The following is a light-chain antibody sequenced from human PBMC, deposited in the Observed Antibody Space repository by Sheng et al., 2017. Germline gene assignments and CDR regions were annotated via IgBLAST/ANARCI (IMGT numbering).Light chain of an antibody. CDR1: SSDVGGYNW. Sequence: QSALTQPPSASGFPGQSVTISCTGTSSDVGGYNWVSWYQHHPGKAPKLMISEVSTRPSGVPDRFSGSKSGNTASLTVSGLQAEDEADYYCSSYAVSNTFVLFGGGTKLTVL. CDR2: EVS. J-gene: IGLJ2*01. CDR3: SSYAVSNTFVL. V-gene: IGLV2-8*01.